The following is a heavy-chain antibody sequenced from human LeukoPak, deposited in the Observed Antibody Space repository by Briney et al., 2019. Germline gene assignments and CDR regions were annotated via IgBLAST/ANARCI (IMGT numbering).Heavy chain of an antibody. J-gene: IGHJ4*02. CDR2: ISGSGGST. D-gene: IGHD3-3*01. V-gene: IGHV3-23*01. CDR3: AKERLRFLEWLFQVDY. Sequence: GGSLRLSCAASGFTFSSYAMSWVRQAPGKGLEWVSAISGSGGSTYYADSVKGRFTISRDNSKNTLYLQMSSLRAEDTAVYYCAKERLRFLEWLFQVDYWGQGTLVTVSS. CDR1: GFTFSSYA.